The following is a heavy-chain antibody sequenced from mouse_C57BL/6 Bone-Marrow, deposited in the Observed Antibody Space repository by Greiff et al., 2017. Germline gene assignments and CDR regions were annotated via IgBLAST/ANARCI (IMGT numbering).Heavy chain of an antibody. CDR1: GYTFTSYW. D-gene: IGHD1-1*01. J-gene: IGHJ1*03. Sequence: QVQLQQPGAELVKPGASVKLSCKASGYTFTSYWMHWVKQRPGQGLEWIGMIHPNSGSTNYNEKFKSKATLTVDKSSSTAYMQLSSLTSEDSAVYYCARRITTVVYWYFDVWGTGTTVTVSS. V-gene: IGHV1-64*01. CDR2: IHPNSGST. CDR3: ARRITTVVYWYFDV.